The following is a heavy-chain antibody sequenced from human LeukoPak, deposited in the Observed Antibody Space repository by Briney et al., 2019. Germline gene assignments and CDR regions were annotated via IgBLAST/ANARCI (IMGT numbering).Heavy chain of an antibody. D-gene: IGHD3-22*01. CDR3: ASLYYYDGSGYYSSQFDY. CDR2: IYSGGST. CDR1: GFTVSSNY. V-gene: IGHV3-53*01. J-gene: IGHJ4*02. Sequence: GSLRLSCAASGFTVSSNYMSWVRQAPGKGLEWVSVIYSGGSTYYADSVKGRFTISRDNSKNTLYLQMNSLRAEDTAVYYCASLYYYDGSGYYSSQFDYWGQGTLVTVSS.